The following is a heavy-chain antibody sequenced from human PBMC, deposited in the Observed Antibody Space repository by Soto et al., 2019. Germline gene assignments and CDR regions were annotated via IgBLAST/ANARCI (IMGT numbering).Heavy chain of an antibody. CDR3: ARDKEPSEYSSSAEIDY. D-gene: IGHD6-6*01. CDR1: GFTFSSYG. CDR2: ILYYGSNK. J-gene: IGHJ4*02. Sequence: SLRLSCAASGFTFSSYGMHWVRQAPGKGLEWVAVILYYGSNKYYADSVKGRFTISRYNSKNTLYLQMNSLRAEDTAVYYCARDKEPSEYSSSAEIDYWGQGTLVTVSS. V-gene: IGHV3-33*01.